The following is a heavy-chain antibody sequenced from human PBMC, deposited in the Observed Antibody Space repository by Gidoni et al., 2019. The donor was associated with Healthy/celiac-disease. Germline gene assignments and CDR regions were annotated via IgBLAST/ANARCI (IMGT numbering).Heavy chain of an antibody. CDR2: ISGSGGST. V-gene: IGHV3-23*01. CDR3: AKDKMVRGVIDY. D-gene: IGHD3-10*01. CDR1: GFPFSSYA. Sequence: EVQLLESGGGLVQPGGSLRLSCAASGFPFSSYAMSWVRQAPGKGLEWVSAISGSGGSTYYADSVKGRFTISRDNSKNTLYLQMNSLRAEDTAVYYCAKDKMVRGVIDYWGQGTLVTVSS. J-gene: IGHJ4*02.